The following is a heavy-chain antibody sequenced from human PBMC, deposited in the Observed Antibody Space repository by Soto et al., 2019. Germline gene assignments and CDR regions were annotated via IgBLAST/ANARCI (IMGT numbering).Heavy chain of an antibody. V-gene: IGHV3-53*04. D-gene: IGHD3-10*01. CDR1: GFTVSTNY. CDR3: ARCDYGWDDYYYYYMDV. CDR2: IYSGGST. Sequence: GGSLRLFCAASGFTVSTNYMSWVRQAPGKGLEWVSVIYSGGSTYYADSVKGRFTVSRHNSENTLYLQMNSLRVEDTAVYYCARCDYGWDDYYYYYMDVWGKGTTVTVSS. J-gene: IGHJ6*03.